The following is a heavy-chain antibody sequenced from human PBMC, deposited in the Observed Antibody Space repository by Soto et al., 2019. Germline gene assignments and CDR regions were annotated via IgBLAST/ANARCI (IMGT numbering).Heavy chain of an antibody. CDR3: ARDLDGSGSYYTGY. CDR1: GFTFTSCG. Sequence: ASVKVSCKASGFTFTSCGISWVRQAPGQGLECMGLINSYSGNTNYAQKLQGRVTMTTDTSASTAYMELRSLRSDDTAVYYCARDLDGSGSYYTGYWGQGTLVT. CDR2: INSYSGNT. D-gene: IGHD3-10*01. V-gene: IGHV1-18*01. J-gene: IGHJ4*02.